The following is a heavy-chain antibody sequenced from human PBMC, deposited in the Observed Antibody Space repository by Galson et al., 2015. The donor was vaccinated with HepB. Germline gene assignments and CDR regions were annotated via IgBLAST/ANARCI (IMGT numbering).Heavy chain of an antibody. V-gene: IGHV1-8*01. CDR1: GYTFRNYD. CDR2: MNPNSGNT. Sequence: SVKVSCKGSGYTFRNYDINWVRRATGQGLEWMGWMNPNSGNTGYAQKFQGRVTMTRNTSISTAYMELSNLRYEDTAVYYCARPGVRNILAAYYGRGWFDPWGQGTLVTVSS. CDR3: ARPGVRNILAAYYGRGWFDP. D-gene: IGHD3-9*01. J-gene: IGHJ5*02.